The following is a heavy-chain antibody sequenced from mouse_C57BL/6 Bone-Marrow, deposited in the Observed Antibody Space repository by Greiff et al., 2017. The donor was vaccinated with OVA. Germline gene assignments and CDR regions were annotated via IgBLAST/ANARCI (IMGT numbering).Heavy chain of an antibody. J-gene: IGHJ4*01. CDR3: ARRSSGYDYAMDY. CDR2: INPNTGGT. V-gene: IGHV1-26*01. CDR1: GYTFTDYY. Sequence: VQLQQSGPELVKPGASVKISCKASGYTFTDYYMNWVKQSHGKSLEWIGDINPNTGGTSYNQKFKGKATLTVDKSSSTAYMELRSLSSEDSAVYYCARRSSGYDYAMDYWGQGTSVTVAS. D-gene: IGHD3-2*02.